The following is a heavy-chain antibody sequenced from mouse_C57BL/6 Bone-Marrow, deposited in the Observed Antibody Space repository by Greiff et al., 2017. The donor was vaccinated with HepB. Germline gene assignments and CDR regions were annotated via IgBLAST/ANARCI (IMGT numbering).Heavy chain of an antibody. Sequence: VHLVESGPGLVAPSQSLSITCTVSGFSLTSYAISWVRQPPGKGLEWLGVIWTGGGTNYNSALKSRLSISKDNSKSQVFLKMNSLQTDDTARYYCARIYYYGSSCPWYFDVWGTGTTATVSS. V-gene: IGHV2-9-1*01. D-gene: IGHD1-1*01. J-gene: IGHJ1*03. CDR2: IWTGGGT. CDR3: ARIYYYGSSCPWYFDV. CDR1: GFSLTSYA.